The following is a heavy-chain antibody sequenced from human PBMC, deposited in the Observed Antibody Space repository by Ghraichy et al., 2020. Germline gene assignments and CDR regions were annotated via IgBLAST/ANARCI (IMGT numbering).Heavy chain of an antibody. J-gene: IGHJ6*02. V-gene: IGHV3-48*03. CDR1: GFTFSSYE. CDR3: ARGDYDFWSYYYYGMDV. D-gene: IGHD3-3*01. Sequence: GGSLRLSCAASGFTFSSYEMNWVRQAPGKGLEWVSYISSSGSTIYYADSVKGRFTISRDNAKTSLYLQMNSLRAEDTAVYYCARGDYDFWSYYYYGMDVWGQGTTVTVSS. CDR2: ISSSGSTI.